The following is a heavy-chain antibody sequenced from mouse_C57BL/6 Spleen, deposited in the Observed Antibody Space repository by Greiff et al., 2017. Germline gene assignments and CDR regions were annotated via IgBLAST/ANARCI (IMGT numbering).Heavy chain of an antibody. J-gene: IGHJ3*01. CDR2: IYPGSGST. Sequence: QVQLQQPGAELVKPGASVKMSCKASGYTFTSYWITWVKQRPGQGLEWIGDIYPGSGSTNYNEKFKSKATLTVDTSSSTAYIQLSSLTSEDSAVYYCASSGESSAWFAYWGQGTLVTVSA. CDR3: ASSGESSAWFAY. D-gene: IGHD3-1*01. V-gene: IGHV1-55*01. CDR1: GYTFTSYW.